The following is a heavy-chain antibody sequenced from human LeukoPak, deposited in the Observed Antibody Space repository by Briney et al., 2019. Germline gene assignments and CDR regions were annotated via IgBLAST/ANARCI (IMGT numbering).Heavy chain of an antibody. V-gene: IGHV4-59*01. J-gene: IGHJ1*01. CDR3: ASDDIDSEYFQH. CDR2: IYYSGST. Sequence: PSETLSLTCTVSCGSISSYYWSWIRQPPGKGLEWIGYIYYSGSTNYNPSLKSRVTISVDKSKNQVSLKLSSLTAADTAVYCCASDDIDSEYFQHWGQGPLVPVSS. CDR1: CGSISSYY. D-gene: IGHD3-9*01.